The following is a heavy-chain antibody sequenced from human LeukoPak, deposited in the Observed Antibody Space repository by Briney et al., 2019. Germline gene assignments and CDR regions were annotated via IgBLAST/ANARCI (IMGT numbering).Heavy chain of an antibody. Sequence: GGSLRLSCAASGFTFRNYGIHWVRQAAGKGLEWVTVISSDGVNTHYADSVKGRFTISRDNSRNTLYLQMNSLRVEDTAVYYCAKDSAQNYDYWSGYYSSYYYGMDVWGQGTTVTVSS. CDR2: ISSDGVNT. D-gene: IGHD3-3*01. V-gene: IGHV3-30*18. CDR3: AKDSAQNYDYWSGYYSSYYYGMDV. CDR1: GFTFRNYG. J-gene: IGHJ6*02.